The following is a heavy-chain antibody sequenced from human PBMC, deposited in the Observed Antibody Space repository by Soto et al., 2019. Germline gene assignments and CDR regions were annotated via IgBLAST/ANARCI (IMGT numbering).Heavy chain of an antibody. CDR1: GFTFRTYW. CDR2: INLDGSEK. Sequence: EVQLVESGGGLVQPGGSLRLSCAASGFTFRTYWLSWVRQVPGKGLEWVANINLDGSEKNYVDSVKGRFTISRDNARNSLYLQMSSLSAEDTDLYYCARDGSSSWYSYDYHGMDVWGQGTTVTVSS. V-gene: IGHV3-7*05. D-gene: IGHD6-13*01. J-gene: IGHJ6*02. CDR3: ARDGSSSWYSYDYHGMDV.